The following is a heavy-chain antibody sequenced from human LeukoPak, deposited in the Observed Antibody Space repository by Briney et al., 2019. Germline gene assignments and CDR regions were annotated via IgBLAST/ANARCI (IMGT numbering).Heavy chain of an antibody. CDR1: GGSISSSSYY. CDR2: IYYSGST. CDR3: AREFSGTSIAARVFDS. D-gene: IGHD6-6*01. Sequence: PSETLSLTCTVSGGSISSSSYYWGWIRQPPGKGLEWIGSIYYSGSTYYNPSLKSRVTISVDTSKNQFSLNLSSVTAADTAMYYCAREFSGTSIAARVFDSWGQGTLVTVSS. V-gene: IGHV4-39*07. J-gene: IGHJ4*02.